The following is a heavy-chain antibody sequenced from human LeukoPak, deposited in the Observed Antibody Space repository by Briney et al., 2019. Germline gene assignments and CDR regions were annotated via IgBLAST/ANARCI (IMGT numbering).Heavy chain of an antibody. CDR1: GFTFNNYA. V-gene: IGHV3-23*01. CDR2: ITGSRDFT. CDR3: AKKYSGSHPFDN. Sequence: GGSLRLSCAASGFTFNNYAMHWVRQAPGKGLEWVSGITGSRDFTEYADSVKGRFTISRDNSKNTLYLQMDSLKAEDTAVYNCAKKYSGSHPFDNWGQGTLVTVSS. D-gene: IGHD1-26*01. J-gene: IGHJ4*02.